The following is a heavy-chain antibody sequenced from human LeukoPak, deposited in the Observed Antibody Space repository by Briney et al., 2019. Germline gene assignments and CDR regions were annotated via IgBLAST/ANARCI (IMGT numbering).Heavy chain of an antibody. CDR1: GFTFSNAW. V-gene: IGHV3-15*01. D-gene: IGHD4-23*01. J-gene: IGHJ4*02. CDR3: TTDSVVTRCFDY. CDR2: IKSKTDGGTT. Sequence: GGSLRLSCAASGFTFSNAWMNWVRQAPGKGLEWVGRIKSKTDGGTTDYAAPVKGRITISRDYKKNTLYLQKNSLKTEDTVVYYCTTDSVVTRCFDYWGQGTLVIVSS.